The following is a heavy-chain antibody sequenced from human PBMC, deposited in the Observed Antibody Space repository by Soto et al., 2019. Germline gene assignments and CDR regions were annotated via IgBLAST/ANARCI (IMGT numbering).Heavy chain of an antibody. J-gene: IGHJ3*02. CDR2: MRGSGAFV. CDR3: ARGGNLGYCSGATCYFDI. CDR1: GFRFSDYA. V-gene: IGHV3-11*01. Sequence: GGSLRLSCAASGFRFSDYAMSWIRQGPGGGREWLSDMRGSGAFVNYADPVKGRFTISRDNAKNSLYLQMDSLRAEDTAVYYCARGGNLGYCSGATCYFDIWGQGTMVTVSS. D-gene: IGHD2-15*01.